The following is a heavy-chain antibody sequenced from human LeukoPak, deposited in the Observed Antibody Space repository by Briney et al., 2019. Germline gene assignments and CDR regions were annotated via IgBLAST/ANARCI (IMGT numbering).Heavy chain of an antibody. CDR1: GYTFTNYG. D-gene: IGHD6-6*01. V-gene: IGHV7-4-1*02. Sequence: ASVKVSCKASGYTFTNYGISWVRQAPGQGLEWMGWINTNTGNPTYAQGFTGRFVFSLDTSVSTAYLQISSLKPEDTAVYYCARGKTVAARLLGYWGQGTLVTVSS. CDR3: ARGKTVAARLLGY. J-gene: IGHJ4*02. CDR2: INTNTGNP.